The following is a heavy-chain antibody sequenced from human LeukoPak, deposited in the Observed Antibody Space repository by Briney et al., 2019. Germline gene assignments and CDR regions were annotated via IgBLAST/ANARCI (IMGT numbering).Heavy chain of an antibody. CDR3: ARGPVVTSEYFQH. CDR1: GGAFSSYV. CDR2: IMPMYSKE. D-gene: IGHD4-23*01. V-gene: IGHV1-69*04. Sequence: ASVKVSCKASGGAFSSYVISWVRQAPGQGFEWMGRIMPMYSKENYAQKFQDRVTITADTSTNTAYMELSSLRSEDTAVYYCARGPVVTSEYFQHWGQGTLVTVSS. J-gene: IGHJ1*01.